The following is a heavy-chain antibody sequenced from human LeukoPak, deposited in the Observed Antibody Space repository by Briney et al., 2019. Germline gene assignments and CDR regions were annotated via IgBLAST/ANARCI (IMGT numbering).Heavy chain of an antibody. Sequence: GGSLRLSCAASGFTFSTYWMSWVRQAPGLGLEWVANINQDGSDKYYVDSVKGRFTISRDNAKNSLYLQMNSLRAEDTAVYYCARNFWDSSGWYSPGHCDYRGQGTLVTVSS. CDR2: INQDGSDK. J-gene: IGHJ4*02. V-gene: IGHV3-7*01. CDR3: ARNFWDSSGWYSPGHCDY. D-gene: IGHD6-19*01. CDR1: GFTFSTYW.